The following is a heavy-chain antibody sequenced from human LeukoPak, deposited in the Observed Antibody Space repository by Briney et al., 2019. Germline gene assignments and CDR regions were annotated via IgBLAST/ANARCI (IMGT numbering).Heavy chain of an antibody. CDR1: GFTFSSYG. CDR2: IWYDGSNK. CDR3: ARVRPDDYWAFDI. V-gene: IGHV3-33*01. J-gene: IGHJ3*02. D-gene: IGHD4-11*01. Sequence: GGSLRLSCAASGFTFSSYGMHWVRQAPGKGLEWVAVIWYDGSNKYYADSVKGRFTISRDNSKNTLYLQMNSLRAEDTAVYYCARVRPDDYWAFDIWGQGTMVTVS.